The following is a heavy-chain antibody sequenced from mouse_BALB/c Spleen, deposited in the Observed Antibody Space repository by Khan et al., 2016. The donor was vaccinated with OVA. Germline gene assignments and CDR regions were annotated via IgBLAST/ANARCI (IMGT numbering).Heavy chain of an antibody. CDR3: ARSTDRYAFVY. CDR2: IIYTGYT. V-gene: IGHV3-8*02. J-gene: IGHJ3*01. Sequence: EVKLLESGPSLVKPSQTLSLTCSVTGDSITSGYWNWIRKFPGNKLEYMGYIIYTGYTYYNPSLKSRISITRHTSKNQYYLQLSSVTDEDTATYYCARSTDRYAFVYWGQGTLVTVSA. CDR1: GDSITSGY.